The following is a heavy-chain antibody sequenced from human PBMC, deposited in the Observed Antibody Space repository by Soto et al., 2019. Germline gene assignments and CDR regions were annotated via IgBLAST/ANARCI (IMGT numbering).Heavy chain of an antibody. CDR2: INHSGST. V-gene: IGHV4-34*01. CDR3: ARRGQNYYDSSGYYYFDY. CDR1: GGSFSGYY. D-gene: IGHD3-22*01. Sequence: SETLSLTCAVYGGSFSGYYWSWIRQPPGKGLEWIGEINHSGSTNYNPSLKSRVTISVDTSKNQFSQKLSSVTAADTAVYYCARRGQNYYDSSGYYYFDYWGQGTLVTVSS. J-gene: IGHJ4*02.